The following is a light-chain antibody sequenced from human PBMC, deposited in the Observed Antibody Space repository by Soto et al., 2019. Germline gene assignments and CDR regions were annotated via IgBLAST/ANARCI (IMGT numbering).Light chain of an antibody. V-gene: IGLV2-14*01. CDR1: SSDVGGYNY. CDR3: SSYTRSRPWV. J-gene: IGLJ3*02. CDR2: EVS. Sequence: QSALTQPASVSGSPGQSITISCTGTSSDVGGYNYVSWYQQHPGKAPKLMIYEVSNRPSGVSNRFSGSKSGNTASLTISGLQAEDEADYYCSSYTRSRPWVFGGGTKLPVL.